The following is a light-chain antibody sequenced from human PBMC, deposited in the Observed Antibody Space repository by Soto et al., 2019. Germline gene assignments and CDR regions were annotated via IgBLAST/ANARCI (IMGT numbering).Light chain of an antibody. V-gene: IGKV1-39*01. CDR2: AAS. Sequence: DIQMTQSPSSLSASVGDRVAITCRASQSISSYLNWYQQKPGIAPKLLIYAASSLQSGVPSRFSGSASGTDFTLTISSLQPEDFATYYCLQDYSYPWTFGQGTKVDI. CDR1: QSISSY. CDR3: LQDYSYPWT. J-gene: IGKJ1*01.